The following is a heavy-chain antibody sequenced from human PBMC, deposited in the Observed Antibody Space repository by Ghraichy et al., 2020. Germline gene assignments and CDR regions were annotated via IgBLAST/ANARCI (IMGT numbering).Heavy chain of an antibody. D-gene: IGHD4-17*01. Sequence: SETLSLTCTVSGYSISSGYYWGWIRQPPGKGLEWIGSIYHSGSTYYNPSLKSRVTISVDTSKNQFSLKLSSVTAADTAVYYCARDHLGYGDLPHWFDPWGQGTLVTVSS. J-gene: IGHJ5*02. CDR3: ARDHLGYGDLPHWFDP. CDR2: IYHSGST. V-gene: IGHV4-38-2*02. CDR1: GYSISSGYY.